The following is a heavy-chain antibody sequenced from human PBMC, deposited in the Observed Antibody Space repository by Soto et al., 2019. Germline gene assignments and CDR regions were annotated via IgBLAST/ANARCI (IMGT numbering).Heavy chain of an antibody. CDR3: TTDSYSRIIIARFDY. V-gene: IGHV3-15*07. J-gene: IGHJ4*01. Sequence: PVGSMRLCCAASGVTFNNAGVNWVRQAPGKGLEWVGRIKSKTDGGTTDYAEPVKGRFAISRDDSNNMVYLQMNSLKIEDTAVYYCTTDSYSRIIIARFDYWGHGTLVPVSS. CDR1: GVTFNNAG. CDR2: IKSKTDGGTT. D-gene: IGHD1-26*01.